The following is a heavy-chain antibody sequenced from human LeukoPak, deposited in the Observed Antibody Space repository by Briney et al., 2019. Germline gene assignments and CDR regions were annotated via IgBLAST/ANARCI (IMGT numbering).Heavy chain of an antibody. CDR1: GYTLTKYA. Sequence: ASVNVSCKASGYTLTKYAMIWVRQAPGQGLEWMGWINTNTGNPTYAQGFTGRFVFSLDTSVSTAYLQISSLKSEDTAVYYCARDNRGCSGDSCYSALDYWGQGTLVTVSS. D-gene: IGHD2-15*01. J-gene: IGHJ4*02. CDR2: INTNTGNP. V-gene: IGHV7-4-1*02. CDR3: ARDNRGCSGDSCYSALDY.